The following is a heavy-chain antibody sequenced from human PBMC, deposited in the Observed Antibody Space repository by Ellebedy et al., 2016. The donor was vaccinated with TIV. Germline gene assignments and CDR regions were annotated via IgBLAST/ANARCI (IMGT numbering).Heavy chain of an antibody. CDR2: ISDSGTSI. J-gene: IGHJ6*02. CDR1: GFTLSTYR. CDR3: ARDRDNVWGSYRPPDGMDV. D-gene: IGHD3-16*02. Sequence: PGGSLRLSCAASGFTLSTYRMNWVRQAPGKGLEWVSSISDSGTSIYYADSLKGRFTISRDNAKDSLFLHMNSLRGEDTAVYYCARDRDNVWGSYRPPDGMDVWGQGTTVTVSS. V-gene: IGHV3-21*01.